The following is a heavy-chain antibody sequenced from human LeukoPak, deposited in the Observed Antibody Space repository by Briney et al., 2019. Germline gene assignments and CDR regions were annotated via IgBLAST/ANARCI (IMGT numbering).Heavy chain of an antibody. CDR2: IIPILGIA. CDR3: ARERFTGSSWQLYYFDY. Sequence: ASVKVSCKASGGTFSSYAISWVRQAPGQGLEWMGRIIPILGIANYAQKFQGRVTITADKSTSTAYMELSSLRSEDTALYYCARERFTGSSWQLYYFDYWGQGTLVTVSS. J-gene: IGHJ4*02. V-gene: IGHV1-69*04. D-gene: IGHD6-13*01. CDR1: GGTFSSYA.